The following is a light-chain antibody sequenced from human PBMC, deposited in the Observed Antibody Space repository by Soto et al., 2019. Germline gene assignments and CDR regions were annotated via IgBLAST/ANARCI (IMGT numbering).Light chain of an antibody. CDR2: KAS. J-gene: IGKJ4*01. Sequence: DIQITQSPSTLSGSVGDRVTITCRASQTISSWLAWYQQKPGKAPQLLISKASTLKSGVPSRFSGSGSGTEFNLTISSLQSEDFGVYYCQQYNNWPRATFGGGNKVDI. V-gene: IGKV1-5*03. CDR3: QQYNNWPRAT. CDR1: QTISSW.